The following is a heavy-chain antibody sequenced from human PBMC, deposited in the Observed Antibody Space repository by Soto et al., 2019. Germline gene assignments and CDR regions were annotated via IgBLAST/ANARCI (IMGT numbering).Heavy chain of an antibody. CDR1: GFTFSDYY. CDR3: ARLGLFDY. J-gene: IGHJ4*02. D-gene: IGHD2-21*02. Sequence: GGSLILSCAASGFTFSDYYMSWIRQAPGQGLEWISYISGSGSTMYYADSVKGRFTISRDNAKGSVYLQMSGLRAEDTAVYYCARLGLFDYWGRGILVTVS. CDR2: ISGSGSTM. V-gene: IGHV3-11*01.